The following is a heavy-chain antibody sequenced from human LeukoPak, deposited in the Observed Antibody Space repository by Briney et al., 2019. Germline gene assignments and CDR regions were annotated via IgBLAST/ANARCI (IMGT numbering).Heavy chain of an antibody. V-gene: IGHV3-21*01. J-gene: IGHJ4*02. D-gene: IGHD1-26*01. Sequence: GGSLRLSCAASGFSVNNLYMSWVRQAPGKGLEWVSSITSSGDSKYYADSIKGRLTISRDNARNSLHLQVNSLRAEDTAVYYCAREIMGGTFDYWGQGALVTVS. CDR3: AREIMGGTFDY. CDR2: ITSSGDSK. CDR1: GFSVNNLY.